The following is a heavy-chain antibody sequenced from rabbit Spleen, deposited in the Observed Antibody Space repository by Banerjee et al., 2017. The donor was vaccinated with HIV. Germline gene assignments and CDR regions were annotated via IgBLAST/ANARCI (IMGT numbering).Heavy chain of an antibody. Sequence: QEQLVESGGGLVQPEGSLTLTCTASGFSFSSSYYMCWVRQAPGKGLEWIACIYGGSGASTAYASWAKGRFTISKTSSTMVTLQMTSLTAADTATYFCARGSATMTMVITGFYLNLWGPGTLVTVS. D-gene: IGHD2-1*01. CDR3: ARGSATMTMVITGFYLNL. CDR1: GFSFSSSYY. CDR2: IYGGSGAST. V-gene: IGHV1S45*01. J-gene: IGHJ4*01.